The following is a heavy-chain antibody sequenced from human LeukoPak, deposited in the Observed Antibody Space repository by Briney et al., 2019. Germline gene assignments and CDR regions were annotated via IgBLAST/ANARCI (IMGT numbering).Heavy chain of an antibody. Sequence: ASVKVSCKASGYTFAGYYMHWVRQAPGQGLEWMGWINPNSGGTNYAQKFQGRVTMTRDTSISTAYMELSRLRSDDTAVCYCARDFLASTFDIWGQGTMVTVSS. J-gene: IGHJ3*02. CDR1: GYTFAGYY. CDR3: ARDFLASTFDI. CDR2: INPNSGGT. V-gene: IGHV1-2*02.